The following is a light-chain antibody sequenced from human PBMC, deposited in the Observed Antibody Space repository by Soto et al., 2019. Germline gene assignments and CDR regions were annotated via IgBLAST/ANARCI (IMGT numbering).Light chain of an antibody. J-gene: IGKJ1*01. V-gene: IGKV3-15*01. CDR1: QSISDT. CDR2: GAS. Sequence: IVMTQSPDSLSVSPGDRLTLSCRASQSISDTLAWYQQKPGQAPRLLIYGASTRATGIPARFSGSGSGTEFTLTISSLQSEDFAVYYCQQYNNWRPVTFGQGTKVDIK. CDR3: QQYNNWRPVT.